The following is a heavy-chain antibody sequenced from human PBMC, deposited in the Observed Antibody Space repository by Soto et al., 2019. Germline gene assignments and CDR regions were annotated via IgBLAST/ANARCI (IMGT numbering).Heavy chain of an antibody. Sequence: EVQLVESGGGLVQPGGSLRLSCAASGFTFSSYEMNWVRQAPGKGLEWVSYISSSGSTIYYADSVKGRFTISRDTAKKSMYLQMTSLRAEDTAVYYCARYDFWSGSSSGMDVWGQGTTVTVSS. CDR1: GFTFSSYE. CDR2: ISSSGSTI. J-gene: IGHJ6*02. D-gene: IGHD3-3*01. CDR3: ARYDFWSGSSSGMDV. V-gene: IGHV3-48*03.